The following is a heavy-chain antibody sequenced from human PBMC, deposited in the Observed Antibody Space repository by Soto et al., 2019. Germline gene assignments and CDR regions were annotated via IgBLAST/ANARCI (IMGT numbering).Heavy chain of an antibody. V-gene: IGHV3-64D*06. CDR1: GFIFINYA. CDR2: ISGNGDTT. D-gene: IGHD3-22*01. CDR3: VKPPAYYYDSVAYYSD. Sequence: PGGSLRLSCSASGFIFINYAVHWVRQTPGKGLEYVSTISGNGDTTYYADSVKGRFTISRDNSKNTLYLQMSSLRIEDTAVYYCVKPPAYYYDSVAYYSDWGQGTLVTVSS. J-gene: IGHJ4*02.